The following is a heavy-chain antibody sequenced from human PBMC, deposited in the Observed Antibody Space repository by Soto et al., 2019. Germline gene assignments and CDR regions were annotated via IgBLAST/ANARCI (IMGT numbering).Heavy chain of an antibody. Sequence: SGPTLVKPTQTLTLTCTFSGFSLSTSGVGVGWIRQPPGKALEWLALIYWDDDKRYSPSMKSRVTITKDTSKNQGVRINCWDGDKAYKPALKSRLNITKGHSKNKVVLTMTNMDPVDTATYYCAHSRDSYGRETDYWGQGTLVTVSS. CDR3: SRLNITKGHSKNKVVLTMTNMDPVDTATYYCAHSRDSYGRETDY. J-gene: IGHJ4*02. CDR1: GFSLSTSGVG. CDR2: IYWDDDK. V-gene: IGHV2-5*02. D-gene: IGHD5-18*01.